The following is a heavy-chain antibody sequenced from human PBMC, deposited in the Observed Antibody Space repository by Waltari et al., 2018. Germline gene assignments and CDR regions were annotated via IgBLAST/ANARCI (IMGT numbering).Heavy chain of an antibody. D-gene: IGHD5-12*01. CDR3: ARGDITAPRP. CDR2: IKQEGSEK. Sequence: EVQLVESGGGLVQPGGSLRLSCAASGFSFSTYWMSWVRQAPGKGLEGVANIKQEGSEKYYVEFGKGVLTISRDNAKNSLYLQMNSLRAEDTAVYYCARGDITAPRPWGQGTLVTVSS. V-gene: IGHV3-7*01. CDR1: GFSFSTYW. J-gene: IGHJ5*02.